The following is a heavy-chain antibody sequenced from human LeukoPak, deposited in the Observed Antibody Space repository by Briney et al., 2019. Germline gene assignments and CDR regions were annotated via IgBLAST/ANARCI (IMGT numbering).Heavy chain of an antibody. J-gene: IGHJ2*01. CDR1: GYTFTGYY. CDR2: ISAYNGNT. CDR3: ARGGYCRGGGCSLSWIADWYFDL. D-gene: IGHD2-15*01. V-gene: IGHV1-18*04. Sequence: GASVKVSCKASGYTFTGYYMHWVRQAPGQGLEWMGWISAYNGNTNYAQKLQGRVTLTTDTSTTTAYMELRSLRSDDTAVYYCARGGYCRGGGCSLSWIADWYFDLWGRGTLVTVSS.